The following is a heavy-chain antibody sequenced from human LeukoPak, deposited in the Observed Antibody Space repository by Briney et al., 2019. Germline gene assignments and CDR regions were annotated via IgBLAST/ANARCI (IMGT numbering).Heavy chain of an antibody. D-gene: IGHD7-27*01. J-gene: IGHJ4*02. CDR2: INAGNGNT. CDR1: GYTFTSYA. V-gene: IGHV1-3*01. CDR3: ATDPGADRLFDY. Sequence: ASVKVSCKASGYTFTSYAMHWVRQAPGQRLEWMGWINAGNGNTKYSQKFQGRVTMTEDTSTDTAYMELSSLRSEDTAVYYCATDPGADRLFDYWGQGTLVTVSS.